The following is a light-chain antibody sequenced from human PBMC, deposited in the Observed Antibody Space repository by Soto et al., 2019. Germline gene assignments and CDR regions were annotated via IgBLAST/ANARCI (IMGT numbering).Light chain of an antibody. CDR3: QPYNTWLWT. CDR1: QSVNAN. CDR2: GAS. J-gene: IGKJ1*01. V-gene: IGKV3-15*01. Sequence: EVVMTQSPATLSVSPGERATLSCRASQSVNANLAWYQQKPGQAPRLLIHGASNRATGIPARFSGSGFGTEFIRTISRLQGEGFAVYYCQPYNTWLWTFCQGTKVEI.